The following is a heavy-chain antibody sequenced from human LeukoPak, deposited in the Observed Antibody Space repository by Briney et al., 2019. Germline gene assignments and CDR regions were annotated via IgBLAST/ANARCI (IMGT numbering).Heavy chain of an antibody. Sequence: GGSLRLSCAASGFTFSSYAMSWVRQAPGKGLEWVSAISGSGGSTYYADSVKGRFTISRDNSKNTLHLQMNSLRAEDTAVYYCAKDASGSSSSTKYFQHWGQGTLVTVSS. V-gene: IGHV3-23*01. CDR3: AKDASGSSSSTKYFQH. CDR1: GFTFSSYA. CDR2: ISGSGGST. D-gene: IGHD3-10*01. J-gene: IGHJ1*01.